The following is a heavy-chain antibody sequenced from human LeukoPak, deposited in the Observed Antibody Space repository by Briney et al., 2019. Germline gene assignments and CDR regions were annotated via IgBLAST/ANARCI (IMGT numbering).Heavy chain of an antibody. CDR2: INHSGST. Sequence: SETLSLTSAVYGGSFSGYYWSWNRQPPGKGLEWIGEINHSGSTNYNPSLKSRVTISVDTSKNQFSLKLSSASAADTAVYCCARSARGDVDWLLYYWGQGTLVTVSS. CDR1: GGSFSGYY. D-gene: IGHD3-9*01. V-gene: IGHV4-34*01. J-gene: IGHJ4*02. CDR3: ARSARGDVDWLLYY.